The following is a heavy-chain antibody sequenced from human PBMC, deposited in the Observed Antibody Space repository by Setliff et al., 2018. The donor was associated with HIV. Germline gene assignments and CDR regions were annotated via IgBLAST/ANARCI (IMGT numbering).Heavy chain of an antibody. CDR3: ARDPDTALVLIYFDY. D-gene: IGHD5-18*01. V-gene: IGHV3-53*05. CDR1: GFTVSSNY. CDR2: IYSGGST. Sequence: GGSLRLSCAASGFTVSSNYMSWVRQAPGKGLEWVSVIYSGGSTRYADSLRGRFTISRDNSKNTVYLQMNSLRTEDTAVYYCARDPDTALVLIYFDYWGQGALVTVSS. J-gene: IGHJ4*02.